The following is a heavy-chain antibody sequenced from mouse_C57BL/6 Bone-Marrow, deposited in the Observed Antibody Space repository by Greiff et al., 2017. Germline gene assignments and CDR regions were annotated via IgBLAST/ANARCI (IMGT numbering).Heavy chain of an antibody. D-gene: IGHD2-4*01. J-gene: IGHJ3*01. CDR2: IWSGGST. CDR1: GFSLTSYG. Sequence: QVQLQQSGPGLVQPSQSLSITCTVSGFSLTSYGVHWVRQSPGKGLEWLGVIWSGGSTDNNAAFMSRLSITKDNSKCQVFFKMNSMQADDTSLYYCAKNRRLRFAYWGQGTLVTVSA. CDR3: AKNRRLRFAY. V-gene: IGHV2-5*01.